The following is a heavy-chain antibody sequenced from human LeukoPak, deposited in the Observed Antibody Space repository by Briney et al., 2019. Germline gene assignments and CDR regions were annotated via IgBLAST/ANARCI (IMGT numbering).Heavy chain of an antibody. CDR2: INHSGST. CDR1: GGSFSGYC. J-gene: IGHJ4*02. Sequence: SETLSLTCAVYGGSFSGYCWTWVRQPPGKGLEWVGEINHSGSTNYNPSLKSRVTISVVTPKNQFSLKRSSVTAADTAVYYCARGDYGGNTEYYFDYWGQGTLVTVSS. V-gene: IGHV4-34*01. D-gene: IGHD4-23*01. CDR3: ARGDYGGNTEYYFDY.